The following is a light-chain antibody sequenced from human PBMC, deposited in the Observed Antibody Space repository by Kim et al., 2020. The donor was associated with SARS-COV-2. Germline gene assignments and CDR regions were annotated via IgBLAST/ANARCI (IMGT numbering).Light chain of an antibody. CDR2: DVS. Sequence: QSALTQPRSVSGSPGQSVTISCTGAGSDVGGYDYVSWYQQNPGKAPKLMVYDVSKRPSGVPDRFSGSKSGNTASLTISGLQAEDEAEYYCCSYAGTYTWVFGGGTQLTVL. J-gene: IGLJ3*02. CDR3: CSYAGTYTWV. CDR1: GSDVGGYDY. V-gene: IGLV2-11*01.